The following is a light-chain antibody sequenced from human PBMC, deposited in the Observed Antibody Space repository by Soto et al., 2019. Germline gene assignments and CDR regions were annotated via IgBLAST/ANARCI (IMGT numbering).Light chain of an antibody. CDR3: CSYADGSTYV. V-gene: IGLV2-14*01. CDR2: EVV. CDR1: SRDIGAYNY. Sequence: QSALTQPASVSGSPGQSITTSCTGTSRDIGAYNYVSWYLQHPGKAPKLMIYEVVNRPSGVSNRFSGSKSGNTASLTISGLQAEDEADYYCCSYADGSTYVFGTETKLTVL. J-gene: IGLJ1*01.